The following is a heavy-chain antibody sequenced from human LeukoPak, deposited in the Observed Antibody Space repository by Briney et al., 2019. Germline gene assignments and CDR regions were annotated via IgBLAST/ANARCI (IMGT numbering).Heavy chain of an antibody. V-gene: IGHV3-23*01. CDR2: ISAGDSST. CDR1: GFTFSSYA. D-gene: IGHD1-26*01. J-gene: IGHJ4*02. CDR3: ARDSRWELRFDN. Sequence: GGSLRLSCAASGFTFSSYAMSWVRQAPGKGLEWVSAISAGDSSTYYADSVKGRFTISRDSSKNTLYLQMNSLRAVDTAVYYCARDSRWELRFDNWGRGTLVTVSS.